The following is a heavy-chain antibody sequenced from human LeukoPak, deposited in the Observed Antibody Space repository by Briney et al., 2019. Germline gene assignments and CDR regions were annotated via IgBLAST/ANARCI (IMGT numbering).Heavy chain of an antibody. CDR1: GGSISNYY. J-gene: IGHJ6*03. V-gene: IGHV4-59*01. Sequence: SETLSLTCTVSGGSISNYYWSWIRQPPGKGLEWIGYIYYSETTNYNPSLKSRVTISEDTSKNQFPLKLSSVTAADTAVYYCARVRDYYYYMDVWGKGTTVTISS. D-gene: IGHD3-10*01. CDR2: IYYSETT. CDR3: ARVRDYYYYMDV.